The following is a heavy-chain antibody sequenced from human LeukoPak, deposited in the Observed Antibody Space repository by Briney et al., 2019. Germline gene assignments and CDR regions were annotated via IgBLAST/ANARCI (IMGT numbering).Heavy chain of an antibody. CDR1: GFTFSSYG. Sequence: GGSLRLSCAASGFTFSSYGMHWVRQAPGKGLEWVAVISYDGSNKYYADSVKGRFTISRDNSKNTLYLQMNSLRAEDTAVYYCAKDQGELRAFDIWGQGTMVTVFS. D-gene: IGHD1-26*01. V-gene: IGHV3-30*18. CDR2: ISYDGSNK. J-gene: IGHJ3*02. CDR3: AKDQGELRAFDI.